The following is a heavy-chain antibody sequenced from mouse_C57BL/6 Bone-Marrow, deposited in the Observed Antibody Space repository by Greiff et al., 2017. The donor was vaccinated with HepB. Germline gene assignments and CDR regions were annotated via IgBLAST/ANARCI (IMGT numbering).Heavy chain of an antibody. V-gene: IGHV1-59*01. CDR3: ARRRAYYSNYLAMDY. D-gene: IGHD2-5*01. CDR1: GYTFTSYW. J-gene: IGHJ4*01. CDR2: IDPSDSYT. Sequence: VQLQQPGAELVRPGTSVKLSCKASGYTFTSYWMHWVKQRPGQGLEWIGVIDPSDSYTNYNQKFKGKATLTVDTSSSTAYMQLSSLTSEDSAVYYCARRRAYYSNYLAMDYWGQGTSVTVSS.